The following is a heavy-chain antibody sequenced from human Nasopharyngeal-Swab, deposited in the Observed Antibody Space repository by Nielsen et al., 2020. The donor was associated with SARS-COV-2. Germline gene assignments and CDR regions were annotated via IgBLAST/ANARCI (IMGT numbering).Heavy chain of an antibody. Sequence: GESLKISCAASGFTFSSYAMHWVRQAPGKGLEWVAVISYDGSNKYYADSVKGRFTISRDNSRKSLYLQMNSLRAEDTAFYHCARGDYYNSAAFDIWGQGTKVIVSS. D-gene: IGHD3-22*01. V-gene: IGHV3-30*04. CDR2: ISYDGSNK. J-gene: IGHJ3*02. CDR3: ARGDYYNSAAFDI. CDR1: GFTFSSYA.